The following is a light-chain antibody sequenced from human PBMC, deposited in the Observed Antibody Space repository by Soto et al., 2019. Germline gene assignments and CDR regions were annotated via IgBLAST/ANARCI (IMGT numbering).Light chain of an antibody. J-gene: IGKJ1*01. CDR1: QSVGSRF. Sequence: EIVLTQSPGTLSLSRRERATLSCTASQSVGSRFLAWYQQTAGQAPRLLIYGESSRATGIPDRFSGSGSGTDSTLPISRLEPEDFAVYYCQQYGSSRTFGQGTKVDIK. CDR3: QQYGSSRT. V-gene: IGKV3-20*01. CDR2: GES.